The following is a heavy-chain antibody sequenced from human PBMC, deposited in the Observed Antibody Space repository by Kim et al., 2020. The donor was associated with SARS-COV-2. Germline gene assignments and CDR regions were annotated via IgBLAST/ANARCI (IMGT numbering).Heavy chain of an antibody. V-gene: IGHV3-73*01. CDR3: TRESDYGEYDY. J-gene: IGHJ4*02. CDR2: IRSEVDSYAT. D-gene: IGHD4-17*01. Sequence: GGSLRLSCAVSGFTFRVSGIHWVRRAPGKGLDWVGLIRSEVDSYATLYAASMEGRFTISRDDSKNTAFLQMNSLKSEDTAGYYCTRESDYGEYDYWGQGTLVTVSA. CDR1: GFTFRVSG.